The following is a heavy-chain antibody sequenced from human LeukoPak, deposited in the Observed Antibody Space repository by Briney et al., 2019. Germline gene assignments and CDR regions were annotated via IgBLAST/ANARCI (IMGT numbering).Heavy chain of an antibody. D-gene: IGHD3-22*01. CDR3: ARDLDDSSGYYRYGMDV. CDR1: GFTVSSNY. Sequence: GGSLRLSCAASGFTVSSNYMSWVRQAPGKGLEWVSVIYSGGSTYYADSVKGRFTISRDNSKNTLYLQMNSLRAEDTAVYYCARDLDDSSGYYRYGMDVWGQGTTVTVSS. J-gene: IGHJ6*02. CDR2: IYSGGST. V-gene: IGHV3-53*01.